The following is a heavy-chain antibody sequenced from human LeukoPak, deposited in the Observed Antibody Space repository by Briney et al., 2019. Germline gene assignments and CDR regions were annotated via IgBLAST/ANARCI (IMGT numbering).Heavy chain of an antibody. CDR2: ISYDGSNK. CDR1: GFTFSSYG. D-gene: IGHD2-2*01. Sequence: GESLRLSCAASGFTFSSYGMHWVRQAPGKGLEWVAVISYDGSNKYYADSVKGRFTISRDNSKNTLYLQMNSLRAEDTAVYYCAKDSCSSTSCYPFDYWGQGTLVTVSS. J-gene: IGHJ4*02. CDR3: AKDSCSSTSCYPFDY. V-gene: IGHV3-30*18.